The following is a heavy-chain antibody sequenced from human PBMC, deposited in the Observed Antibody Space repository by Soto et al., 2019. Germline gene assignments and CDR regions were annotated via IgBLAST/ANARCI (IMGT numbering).Heavy chain of an antibody. CDR3: ARGRSFSYDSTPPPMFDP. V-gene: IGHV3-13*01. CDR2: IGTLSDT. J-gene: IGHJ5*02. CDR1: GFAFSTFD. D-gene: IGHD3-10*01. Sequence: GGSLRLSCAVSGFAFSTFDIHWVRQAPGKVLEWVSGIGTLSDTFYAASVQGRFTISRQHAKNSVYLQMNSLRAGDTACYYCARGRSFSYDSTPPPMFDPWGQGTLVTVSS.